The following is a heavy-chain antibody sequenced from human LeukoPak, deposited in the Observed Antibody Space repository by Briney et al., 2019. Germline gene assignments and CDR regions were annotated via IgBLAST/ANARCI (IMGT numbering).Heavy chain of an antibody. CDR2: INSDGSST. CDR1: GFTFSSYW. V-gene: IGHV3-74*01. CDR3: AGGFYGGNSWIDY. D-gene: IGHD4-23*01. Sequence: GGSLRLSCAASGFTFSSYWVHWVRQAPGKGLVWVSRINSDGSSTSYADSVKGRFTISRDNAKNTLYLQMNSLRAEDTAVYYCAGGFYGGNSWIDYWGQGTLVTVSS. J-gene: IGHJ4*02.